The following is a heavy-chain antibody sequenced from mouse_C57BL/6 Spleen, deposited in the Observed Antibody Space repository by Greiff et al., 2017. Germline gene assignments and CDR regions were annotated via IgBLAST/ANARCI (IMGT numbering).Heavy chain of an antibody. V-gene: IGHV14-4*01. CDR1: GFNIKDDY. J-gene: IGHJ2*01. CDR3: TKGGHYYGTSDY. D-gene: IGHD1-1*01. CDR2: IDPENGDT. Sequence: EVQLQQSGAELVRPGASVKLSCTASGFNIKDDYMHWVKQRPEQGLEWIGWIDPENGDTEYASKFQGKATITADTSSNTAYLQLSSLTSEDTAVYYCTKGGHYYGTSDYWGQGTTLTVSS.